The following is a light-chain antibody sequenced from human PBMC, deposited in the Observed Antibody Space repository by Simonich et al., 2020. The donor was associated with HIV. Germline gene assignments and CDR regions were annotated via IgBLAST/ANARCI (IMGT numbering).Light chain of an antibody. J-gene: IGKJ4*01. V-gene: IGKV1-8*01. Sequence: AIRMTQSPSSLSASTGDRVTITCRASQGISSYLAWYQQKPGKAPKLLIYAASTLQSGVPSRFSGSGSGTEFTLTISCLQSEDFATYYCQQANSFPLTFGGGTKVEIK. CDR3: QQANSFPLT. CDR2: AAS. CDR1: QGISSY.